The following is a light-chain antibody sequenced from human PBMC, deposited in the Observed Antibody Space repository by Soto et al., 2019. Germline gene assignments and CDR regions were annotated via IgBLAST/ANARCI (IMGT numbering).Light chain of an antibody. CDR2: AAS. CDR3: QKYDNLPLI. J-gene: IGKJ5*01. CDR1: QSVSNY. Sequence: EIVLTQSPATLSLSPGEIATLSCRASQSVSNYLAWYQQKPGQAPRLLIYAASDRATGIPARFSGSGSGTDFTLTISSLQPEDFATYYCQKYDNLPLIFGQGTRLEIK. V-gene: IGKV3-11*01.